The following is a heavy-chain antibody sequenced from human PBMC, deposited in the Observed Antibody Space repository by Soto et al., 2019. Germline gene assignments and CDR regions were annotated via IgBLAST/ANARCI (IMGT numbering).Heavy chain of an antibody. CDR1: GFTFSSYA. J-gene: IGHJ4*02. CDR2: ISGSGGST. D-gene: IGHD3-3*01. V-gene: IGHV3-23*01. Sequence: GGSLRLSCAASGFTFSSYAMSWVRQAPGKGLEWVSAISGSGGSTYYADSVKGRFTISRDNSKNTLYLQMNSLRAEDTAVYYCAKDYGPSRFLRGYYFDYWGQGTLVTVSS. CDR3: AKDYGPSRFLRGYYFDY.